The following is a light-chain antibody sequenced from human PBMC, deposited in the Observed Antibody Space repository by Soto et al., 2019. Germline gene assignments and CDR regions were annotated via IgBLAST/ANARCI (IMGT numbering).Light chain of an antibody. V-gene: IGKV3-20*01. Sequence: EIVLMQSPGTLSLSPGERATLSCRASQSVSSSYLAWYQQKPGQAPRLLIYGASSRATGIPDRFSGSGSGTDFTLTISRLEPEDFAVYYSQQYGSSPRTFGQGTKV. CDR2: GAS. J-gene: IGKJ1*01. CDR1: QSVSSSY. CDR3: QQYGSSPRT.